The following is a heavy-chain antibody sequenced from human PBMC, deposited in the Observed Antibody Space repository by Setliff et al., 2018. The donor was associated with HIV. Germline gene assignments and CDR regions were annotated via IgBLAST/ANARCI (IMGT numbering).Heavy chain of an antibody. CDR2: IYTSGNT. J-gene: IGHJ3*02. V-gene: IGHV4-61*02. CDR1: GDSISSGGYY. CDR3: TRQSPVAGSGAFDI. D-gene: IGHD6-19*01. Sequence: KASETLSLTCTVSGDSISSGGYYWSWIRQPAGQGLEWIGRIYTSGNTNYNPSTNYNPALKSRIPIPLETSRNQFSLRVTSVTATDTAVYYCTRQSPVAGSGAFDIWGQGTMVTVSS.